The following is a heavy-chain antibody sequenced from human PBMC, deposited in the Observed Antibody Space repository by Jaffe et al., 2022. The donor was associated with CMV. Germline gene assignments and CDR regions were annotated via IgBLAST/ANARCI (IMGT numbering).Heavy chain of an antibody. V-gene: IGHV3-74*01. CDR3: ARVPIVGASYYYYYGMDV. CDR1: GFTFSSYW. CDR2: INSDGSST. D-gene: IGHD1-26*01. J-gene: IGHJ6*02. Sequence: EVQLVESGGGLVQPGGSLRLSCAASGFTFSSYWMHWVRQAPGKGLVWVSRINSDGSSTSYADSVKGRFTISRDNAKNTLYLQMNSLRAEDTAVYYCARVPIVGASYYYYYGMDVWGQGTTVTVSS.